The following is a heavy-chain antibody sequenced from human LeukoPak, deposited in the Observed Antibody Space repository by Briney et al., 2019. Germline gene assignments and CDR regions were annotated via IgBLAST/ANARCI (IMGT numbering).Heavy chain of an antibody. V-gene: IGHV3-7*01. CDR1: GFTFSRYW. J-gene: IGHJ4*02. CDR2: INQDESAK. Sequence: PGGSLRLSCAASGFTFSRYWMSWVRQAPGKGLEWVASINQDESAKQYVDSVKGRFTISRDNAKNSLYLQMNSLSAEDTAVYYCARGGTTFEHWGQGTLVTVSS. CDR3: ARGGTTFEH. D-gene: IGHD1-1*01.